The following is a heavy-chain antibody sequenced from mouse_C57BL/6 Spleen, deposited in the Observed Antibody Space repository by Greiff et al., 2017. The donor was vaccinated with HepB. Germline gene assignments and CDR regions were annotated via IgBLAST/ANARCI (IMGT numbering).Heavy chain of an antibody. V-gene: IGHV1-80*01. CDR2: IYPGDGDT. CDR3: ARGGIITTVVAHDY. D-gene: IGHD1-1*01. J-gene: IGHJ2*01. CDR1: GYAFSSYW. Sequence: VQGVESGAELVKPGASVKISCKASGYAFSSYWMNWVKQRPGKGLEWIGQIYPGDGDTNYNGKFKGKATLTADKSSSTAYMQLSSLTSEDSAVYFCARGGIITTVVAHDYWGQGTTLTVSS.